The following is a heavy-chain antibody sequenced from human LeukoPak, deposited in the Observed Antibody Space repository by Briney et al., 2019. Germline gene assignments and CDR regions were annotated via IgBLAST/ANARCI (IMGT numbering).Heavy chain of an antibody. J-gene: IGHJ5*02. CDR2: ISSTSSTI. V-gene: IGHV3-48*01. CDR1: GFTFSSYN. CDR3: ARVVSSWQRNWFDP. D-gene: IGHD6-13*01. Sequence: GGSLRLSCAASGFTFSSYNMNWVRQAPGKGLEWVSYISSTSSTIYYTDSLKGRFTISRDNAKNSLYLQMNSLRVEDTAVYYCARVVSSWQRNWFDPWGQGTQVTVSS.